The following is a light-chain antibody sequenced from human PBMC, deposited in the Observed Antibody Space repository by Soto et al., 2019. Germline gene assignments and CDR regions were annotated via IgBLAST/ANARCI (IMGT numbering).Light chain of an antibody. J-gene: IGLJ1*01. Sequence: QSALTQPPSASGTPGQRVTISCSGSSSNIGSNTVNWYQQLPGTAPKLLIYSNNQRPSGVPDRFSGSKSGTSASLAISGLQSEDEADYYCAAWDDSLNVLYVFGTGTKVPS. CDR3: AAWDDSLNVLYV. CDR2: SNN. V-gene: IGLV1-44*01. CDR1: SSNIGSNT.